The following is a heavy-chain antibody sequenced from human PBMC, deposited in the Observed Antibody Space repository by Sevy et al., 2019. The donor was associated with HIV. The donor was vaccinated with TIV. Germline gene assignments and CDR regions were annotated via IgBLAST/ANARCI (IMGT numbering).Heavy chain of an antibody. V-gene: IGHV3-74*01. CDR2: INGGGSST. D-gene: IGHD3-22*01. Sequence: GGSLRLSCAASGFTFSSYWMHWVRQGPGKGLVWVSRINGGGSSTSYADSVKGRFTISRDNAKNTLYLQMNRLRAEDTAVYYCARGGGSGYRFADYWGQGILVTVSS. CDR3: ARGGGSGYRFADY. CDR1: GFTFSSYW. J-gene: IGHJ4*02.